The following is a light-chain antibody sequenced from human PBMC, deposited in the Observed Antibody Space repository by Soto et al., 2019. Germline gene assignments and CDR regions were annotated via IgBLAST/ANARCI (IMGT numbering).Light chain of an antibody. J-gene: IGKJ4*01. Sequence: EIVLTQSPGTLSLSPGERATLSCRASQSVSSNNLAWYQQRPGQAPRVVIYGASTRATGIPERFSGSGSGTDFTLTISRLEPEDFAVYYCQHRADWPLTFGGGTKVDIK. CDR2: GAS. V-gene: IGKV3D-20*02. CDR1: QSVSSNN. CDR3: QHRADWPLT.